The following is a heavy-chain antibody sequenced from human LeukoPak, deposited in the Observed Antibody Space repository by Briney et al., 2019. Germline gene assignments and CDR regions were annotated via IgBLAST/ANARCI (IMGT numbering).Heavy chain of an antibody. CDR1: GGSISSGDYY. Sequence: SETLSLTCTVSGGSISSGDYYWSWIRQPPGKGLEWIGYIYYSGSTYYNPSLKSRVTISVDTPKNQFSLKLSSLTAADTAVYYCARAGGYDPQFDYWGQGTLVTVSS. CDR3: ARAGGYDPQFDY. CDR2: IYYSGST. D-gene: IGHD5-12*01. J-gene: IGHJ4*02. V-gene: IGHV4-30-4*01.